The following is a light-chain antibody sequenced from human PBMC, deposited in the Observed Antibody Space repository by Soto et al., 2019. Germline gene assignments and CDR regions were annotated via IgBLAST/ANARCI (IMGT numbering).Light chain of an antibody. CDR1: QSISSW. CDR3: QQYSIYSLT. J-gene: IGKJ4*01. CDR2: EAS. V-gene: IGKV1-5*03. Sequence: DIQMTQSPSTLSASVGDRVNITCRASQSISSWLAWYQQKPGKAPKLLIYEASSLESGVPSRFRGSGSGTEFTLTISSLQPDDFATYYCQQYSIYSLTFGGGTNVEIK.